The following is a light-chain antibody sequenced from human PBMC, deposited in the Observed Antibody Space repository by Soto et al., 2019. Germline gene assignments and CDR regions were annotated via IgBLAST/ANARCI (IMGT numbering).Light chain of an antibody. CDR2: KAS. V-gene: IGKV1-5*03. CDR1: QSISTW. J-gene: IGKJ2*02. CDR3: QQYSSYSWT. Sequence: DIQMTQSPSTLSASVGDRVTITCRANQSISTWLDGYQQEPGKAPKLLIYKASHLDSGVPSRFSGSGSGTEFTLTISSLQPDDFATYYCQQYSSYSWTFGQGTKLEIK.